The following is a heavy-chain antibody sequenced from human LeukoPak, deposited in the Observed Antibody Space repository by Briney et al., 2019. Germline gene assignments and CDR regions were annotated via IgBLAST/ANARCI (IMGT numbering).Heavy chain of an antibody. Sequence: PSETLSLTCAVYGGSFSGYYWSWIRQPPGKGLEWIGEINHSGSTNYNPSLKSRVTISVDTSKNQFSLKLSPVTAADTAVYYCARKQLWSNYFDYWGQGTLVTVSS. CDR1: GGSFSGYY. J-gene: IGHJ4*02. CDR3: ARKQLWSNYFDY. V-gene: IGHV4-34*01. D-gene: IGHD5-18*01. CDR2: INHSGST.